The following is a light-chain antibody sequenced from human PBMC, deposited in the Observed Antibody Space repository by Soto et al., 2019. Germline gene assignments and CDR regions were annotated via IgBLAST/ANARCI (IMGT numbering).Light chain of an antibody. J-gene: IGKJ2*01. CDR1: QSVLYTSNNNNY. CDR2: WAS. Sequence: DIVMTQSPDSLAVSLGERDTINCKSSQSVLYTSNNNNYLAWYQQKPGHTPTLLIYWASTRESGVPGRFSGSGSGTDFTLTISSLQAEDVAAYYCHQYYSSPQTFGQGTKLEIK. CDR3: HQYYSSPQT. V-gene: IGKV4-1*01.